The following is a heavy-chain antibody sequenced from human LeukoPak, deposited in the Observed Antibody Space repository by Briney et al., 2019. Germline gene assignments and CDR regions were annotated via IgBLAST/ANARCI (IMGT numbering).Heavy chain of an antibody. Sequence: PGGSLRLSCAVSGFTFSNYWMSWARQSPGKGLEWVANIYLDGSRAYYVDSVKGRFTISRDNSKNTLYLQMNSLKGDDTAVYYCAKDSAFYYIDVWGKGTTVIISS. CDR1: GFTFSNYW. J-gene: IGHJ6*03. CDR3: AKDSAFYYIDV. CDR2: IYLDGSRA. D-gene: IGHD3-10*01. V-gene: IGHV3-7*01.